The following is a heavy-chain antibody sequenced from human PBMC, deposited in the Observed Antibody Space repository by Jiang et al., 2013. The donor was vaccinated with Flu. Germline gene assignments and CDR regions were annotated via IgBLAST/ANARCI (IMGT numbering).Heavy chain of an antibody. CDR3: AKDVDSSGWYYPDY. J-gene: IGHJ4*02. Sequence: VQLLESGGGLVQPGGSLRLSCAASGFTFSSYEMNWVRQAPGKGLEWVSYISSSGSTIYYADSVKGRFTISRDNSKNTLYLQMNSLRAEDTAVYYCAKDVDSSGWYYPDYWGQGTLVTVSS. V-gene: IGHV3-48*03. CDR2: ISSSGSTI. D-gene: IGHD6-19*01. CDR1: GFTFSSYE.